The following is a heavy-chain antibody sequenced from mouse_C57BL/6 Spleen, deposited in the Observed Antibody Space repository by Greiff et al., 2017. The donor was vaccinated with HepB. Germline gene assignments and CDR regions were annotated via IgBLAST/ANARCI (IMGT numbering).Heavy chain of an antibody. V-gene: IGHV1-69*01. D-gene: IGHD2-3*01. CDR3: ARGWLHYYFGD. CDR1: GYTFTSYW. J-gene: IGHJ2*01. Sequence: QVQLKQPGAELVMPGASVKLSCKASGYTFTSYWMHWVKQRPGQGLEWIGEIDPSDSYTNYNQKFKGKSTLTVDKSSSTAYMQLSSLTSEDSAVYYCARGWLHYYFGDWGQGTTLTVAT. CDR2: IDPSDSYT.